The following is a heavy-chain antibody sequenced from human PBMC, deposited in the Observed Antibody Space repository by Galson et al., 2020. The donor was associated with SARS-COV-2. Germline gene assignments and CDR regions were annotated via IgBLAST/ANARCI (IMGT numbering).Heavy chain of an antibody. V-gene: IGHV4-59*08. J-gene: IGHJ6*03. D-gene: IGHD1-26*01. Sequence: SETLSLTCTVSGGSISSYYWSWIRQPPGKGLEWIGYIYYSGSTNYNPSLKSLVTISVDTSKNQFSLKLSSVTAADTAVYYCARRSGIVGATGNYYYMDVWGKGTTVTVSS. CDR3: ARRSGIVGATGNYYYMDV. CDR1: GGSISSYY. CDR2: IYYSGST.